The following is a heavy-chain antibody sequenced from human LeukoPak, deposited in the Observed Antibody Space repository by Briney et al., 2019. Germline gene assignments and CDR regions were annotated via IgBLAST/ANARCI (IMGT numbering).Heavy chain of an antibody. D-gene: IGHD3-22*01. CDR2: ISYDGSNK. J-gene: IGHJ4*02. CDR1: GCTFSSYG. CDR3: AKRGYYYDSSGYYSRTYFDY. Sequence: PGRSLRLSCVVAGCTFSSYGMHWVRLAPGNVVEMVAVISYDGSNKYYADSVKGRFTISRDNSNNTQYLQMNSLRAEDTAVYYCAKRGYYYDSSGYYSRTYFDYWGQGTLVIVSS. V-gene: IGHV3-30*18.